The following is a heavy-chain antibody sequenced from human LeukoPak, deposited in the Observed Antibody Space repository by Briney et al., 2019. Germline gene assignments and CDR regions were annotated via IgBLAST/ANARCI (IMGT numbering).Heavy chain of an antibody. CDR3: ARHLVVAAPWNV. V-gene: IGHV4-39*01. J-gene: IGHJ6*04. CDR1: GGSISSSSYY. D-gene: IGHD2-15*01. Sequence: SETLSLTCTVSGGSISSSSYYWGWIRQPPGKGLEWIVSIYYSGSTYYNPSLKSRVTISVDTSKNQFSLKLSSVTAADTAVYYCARHLVVAAPWNVWGKGTTVTISS. CDR2: IYYSGST.